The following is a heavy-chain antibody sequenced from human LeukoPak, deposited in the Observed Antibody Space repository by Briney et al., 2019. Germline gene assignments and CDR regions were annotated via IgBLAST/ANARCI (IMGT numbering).Heavy chain of an antibody. J-gene: IGHJ5*02. CDR1: GFTFNTYG. CDR2: IWYDGSKK. CDR3: ARSPKDIVVVPAARGWFDP. Sequence: PGKSLRLSCVASGFTFNTYGMHWVRQAPGKGLEWVAVIWYDGSKKFYADSVNGRFTISRDNSKNTLYLQMNSLRAEDTAVYYCARSPKDIVVVPAARGWFDPWGQGTLVTVSS. D-gene: IGHD2-2*01. V-gene: IGHV3-33*01.